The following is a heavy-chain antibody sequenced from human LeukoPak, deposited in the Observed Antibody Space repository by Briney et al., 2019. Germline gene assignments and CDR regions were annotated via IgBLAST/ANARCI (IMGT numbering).Heavy chain of an antibody. CDR1: GFTFSVYW. V-gene: IGHV3-7*01. CDR3: ARLTNRYFDL. Sequence: GGSLTLSCAASGFTFSVYWMSWVRQAPGKGLEWVANIKQDGSETHYVASVKGRFTISRDNAKRSLYLQMSSLRGDDTAVYYCARLTNRYFDLWGRGTLVSASS. CDR2: IKQDGSET. D-gene: IGHD4/OR15-4a*01. J-gene: IGHJ2*01.